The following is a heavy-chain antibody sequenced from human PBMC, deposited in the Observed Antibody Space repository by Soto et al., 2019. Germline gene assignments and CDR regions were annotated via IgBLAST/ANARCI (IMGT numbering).Heavy chain of an antibody. CDR1: GFSLSTSGMG. V-gene: IGHV2-5*02. J-gene: IGHJ5*02. D-gene: IGHD2-15*01. CDR2: IYWADDK. CDR3: AHRRAYCTGGSCYSIWFDP. Sequence: QITLKESGPTLVKPTQTLTLTCTFSGFSLSTSGMGVGWIRQPPGKALEWLALIYWADDKHYSPSLKSRLTSTKDTSKNQVVLTMTNMDPVDTATYYCAHRRAYCTGGSCYSIWFDPWGQGPLVTVSS.